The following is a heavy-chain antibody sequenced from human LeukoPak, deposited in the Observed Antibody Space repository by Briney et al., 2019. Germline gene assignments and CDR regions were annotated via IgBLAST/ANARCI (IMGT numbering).Heavy chain of an antibody. Sequence: PGGSLRLSCAASGFIFSSYGMHWARQAPGKGPEWVAFIRNDGSNKYHADTVKGRFTISRDNSKNTLYLQMNSLRAEDTAVYYCAKTREGGDCYDYWGQGTLVTVSS. CDR2: IRNDGSNK. V-gene: IGHV3-30*02. D-gene: IGHD2-21*01. CDR1: GFIFSSYG. J-gene: IGHJ4*02. CDR3: AKTREGGDCYDY.